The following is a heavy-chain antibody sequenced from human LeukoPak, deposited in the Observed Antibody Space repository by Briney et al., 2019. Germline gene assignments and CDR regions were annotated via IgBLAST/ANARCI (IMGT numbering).Heavy chain of an antibody. D-gene: IGHD6-19*01. V-gene: IGHV4-59*11. J-gene: IGHJ4*02. CDR1: GGSISSQF. Sequence: PSETLSLTCTVSGGSISSQFWSWIRQPPGKGLEWIGNIYNSGTTNYNPSLESRVTISVDTSKTQLSLQLTSVTAADTAVYYCTKATQWLAFDYWGRGTLVTVSS. CDR2: IYNSGTT. CDR3: TKATQWLAFDY.